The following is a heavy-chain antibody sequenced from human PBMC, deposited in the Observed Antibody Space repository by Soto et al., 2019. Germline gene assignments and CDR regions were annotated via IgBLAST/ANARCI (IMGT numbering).Heavy chain of an antibody. J-gene: IGHJ6*02. Sequence: SETLSLTCTVSGCSISSCGYYWSWIRQHPGKGLEWVAYTSYSGSHSSNPSLKSRVTISLATSTTQFSRKLSSVTAAATAVYYCARGGFLEYCSSTSPQRYYGMAVWGQGTMVTVSS. CDR3: ARGGFLEYCSSTSPQRYYGMAV. CDR1: GCSISSCGYY. D-gene: IGHD2-2*01. V-gene: IGHV4-31*03. CDR2: TSYSGSH.